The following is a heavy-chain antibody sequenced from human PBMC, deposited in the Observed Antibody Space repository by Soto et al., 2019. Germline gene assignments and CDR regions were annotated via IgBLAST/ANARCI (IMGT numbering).Heavy chain of an antibody. CDR3: GRATRNYYDSSASLRGYYFDS. V-gene: IGHV4-30-4*01. J-gene: IGHJ4*02. CDR2: ISYSGST. D-gene: IGHD3-22*01. CDR1: GDSISSSVYF. Sequence: SETLSLTCTVSGDSISSSVYFWSWLRQPPGKGLEWIGYISYSGSTYYNPSLKSRVTISLDTSKNQFSLKLTSVTAADTAVYYCGRATRNYYDSSASLRGYYFDSWGQGTLVTVSS.